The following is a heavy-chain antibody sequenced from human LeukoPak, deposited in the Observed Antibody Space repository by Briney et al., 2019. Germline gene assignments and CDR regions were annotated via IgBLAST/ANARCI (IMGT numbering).Heavy chain of an antibody. Sequence: PGGSLRLSCAASGFTFSSYGMHWVRQAPGKGLEWVAFIRYDGSNKYYADSVKGRFTISRDNSKNTLYLRMNSLRAEDTAVYYCAKAVSSLEFGVVIDNWFDPWGQGTLVTVSS. J-gene: IGHJ5*02. D-gene: IGHD3-3*01. CDR1: GFTFSSYG. CDR3: AKAVSSLEFGVVIDNWFDP. CDR2: IRYDGSNK. V-gene: IGHV3-30*02.